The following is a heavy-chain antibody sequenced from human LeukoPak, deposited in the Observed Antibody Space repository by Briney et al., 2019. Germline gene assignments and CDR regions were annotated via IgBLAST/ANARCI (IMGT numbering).Heavy chain of an antibody. D-gene: IGHD6-19*01. Sequence: PGGSLRLSCAASGFTLSSYATSWVRQAPGKGLEWVSAISGSGGSTYYADSVKGRFTISTDNSKNTLYLQMNSLRGEDTAVYYCAKGGLDSSGWYRPFYYFDYWGQGTLVTVSS. CDR1: GFTLSSYA. CDR3: AKGGLDSSGWYRPFYYFDY. J-gene: IGHJ4*02. CDR2: ISGSGGST. V-gene: IGHV3-23*01.